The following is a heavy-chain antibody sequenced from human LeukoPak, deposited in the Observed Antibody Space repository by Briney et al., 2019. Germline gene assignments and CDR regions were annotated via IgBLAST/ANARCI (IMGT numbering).Heavy chain of an antibody. D-gene: IGHD3-9*01. Sequence: GGSLRLSCAASGFTFSSYSMNWVRQAPGKGLEWVSSISSSSSYIYYADSVKGRFTISRDNAKNSLYLQMNRLRAEDTALYYCARMNYDILTGYYDYYYYMDVWGKGTTVTVSS. CDR3: ARMNYDILTGYYDYYYYMDV. CDR1: GFTFSSYS. V-gene: IGHV3-21*04. J-gene: IGHJ6*03. CDR2: ISSSSSYI.